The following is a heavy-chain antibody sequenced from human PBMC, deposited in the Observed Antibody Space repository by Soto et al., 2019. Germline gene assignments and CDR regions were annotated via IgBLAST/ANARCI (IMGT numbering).Heavy chain of an antibody. V-gene: IGHV1-69*01. CDR1: GGTFSSYA. CDR2: VIHIFGTA. Sequence: QVQLVQSGAEVKKPGSSVKVSCKASGGTFSSYAISWVRQAPGQGLEWMGGVIHIFGTANYAQNFQGRVTITADESTSTAYLELSSLRTEDTAVYYFARVGFYGSGSEKDYWGQGTLVTVSS. J-gene: IGHJ4*02. CDR3: ARVGFYGSGSEKDY. D-gene: IGHD3-10*01.